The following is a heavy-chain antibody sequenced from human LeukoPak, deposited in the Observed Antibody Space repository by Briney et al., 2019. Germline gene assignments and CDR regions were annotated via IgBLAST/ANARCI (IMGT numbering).Heavy chain of an antibody. Sequence: GGSLRLSCAASGFTFDDYAMHWVRQAPGKGLEWGSGISWNSGSIGYADSVKGRFTISRDNAKNSLYLQMNSLRAEDTALYYCASSTRAQSRHDSSGYYYEGVVYWGQGTLVTVSS. CDR1: GFTFDDYA. CDR2: ISWNSGSI. V-gene: IGHV3-9*01. CDR3: ASSTRAQSRHDSSGYYYEGVVY. D-gene: IGHD3-22*01. J-gene: IGHJ4*02.